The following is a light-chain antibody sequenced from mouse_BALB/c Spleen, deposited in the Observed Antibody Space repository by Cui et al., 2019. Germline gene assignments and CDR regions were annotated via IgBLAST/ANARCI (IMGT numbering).Light chain of an antibody. J-gene: IGKJ5*01. CDR3: KQSYNLRT. CDR2: WAS. Sequence: DIVISQSPSSLAVSAGDKVTMGCKASQSLLNSRTRKNYLAWYQQKPGQSPKLLIYWASTRESGVPDRFTGSGSGTDFTLTISSVQAEDLAVYYCKQSYNLRTFGAGTKLEVK. CDR1: QSLLNSRTRKNY. V-gene: IGKV8-21*01.